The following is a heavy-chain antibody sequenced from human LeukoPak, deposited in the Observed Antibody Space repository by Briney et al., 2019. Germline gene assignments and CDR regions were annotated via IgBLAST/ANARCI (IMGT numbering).Heavy chain of an antibody. Sequence: SETLSLTCTVSGGSISSYYWSWVRQPAGKGLEWIGRIYASGSTYYNPSLKSRVTISVDTSKNQFSLKLSSVTAADTAVYYCARHYEAGIFDYWGQGTLVTVSS. J-gene: IGHJ4*02. CDR3: ARHYEAGIFDY. CDR2: IYASGST. CDR1: GGSISSYY. V-gene: IGHV4-4*07. D-gene: IGHD3-16*01.